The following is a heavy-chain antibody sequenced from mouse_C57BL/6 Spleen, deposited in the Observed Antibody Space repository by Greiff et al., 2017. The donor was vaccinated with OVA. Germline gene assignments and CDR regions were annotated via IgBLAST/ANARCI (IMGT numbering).Heavy chain of an antibody. CDR1: GYTFTSYW. D-gene: IGHD1-1*01. Sequence: QVQLQQPGAELVMPGASVKLSCKASGYTFTSYWMHWVKQRPGQGLEWIGEIDPSDSYTNYNQKFKGKSTLTVDKSSSTAYMQLSSLTSEDSAVYYCARSDYYGSRRAMDDWGQGTSVTVSS. CDR2: IDPSDSYT. V-gene: IGHV1-69*01. J-gene: IGHJ4*01. CDR3: ARSDYYGSRRAMDD.